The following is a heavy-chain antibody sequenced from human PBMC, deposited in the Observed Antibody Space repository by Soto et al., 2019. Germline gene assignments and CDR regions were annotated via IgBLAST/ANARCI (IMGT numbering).Heavy chain of an antibody. CDR2: IDWDDDK. CDR3: ARRDNWNYLGPGGMDV. J-gene: IGHJ6*02. D-gene: IGHD1-7*01. V-gene: IGHV2-70*01. CDR1: GFSLRTSGMC. Sequence: SGPTLVNPTQTLTLTCTFSGFSLRTSGMCVSWIRQPPGKALEWLALIDWDDDKYYSTSLKTRLTISKDTSKNQVVLTMTNMDPVDTATYYCARRDNWNYLGPGGMDVWGQGTTVTVSS.